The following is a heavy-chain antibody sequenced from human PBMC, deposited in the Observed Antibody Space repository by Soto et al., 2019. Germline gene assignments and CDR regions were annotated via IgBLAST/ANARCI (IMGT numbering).Heavy chain of an antibody. J-gene: IGHJ6*02. CDR3: AKSNGASSEDFYYYGMDV. Sequence: SVKVSCKASGGTFSSYGINWVRQAPGQGLEWMGGIIPIFVTANYAQRFQGRVTITADESTSTAYMELSSLRADDTALYYCAKSNGASSEDFYYYGMDVWGQGTTVTV. CDR1: GGTFSSYG. D-gene: IGHD4-17*01. V-gene: IGHV1-69*13. CDR2: IIPIFVTA.